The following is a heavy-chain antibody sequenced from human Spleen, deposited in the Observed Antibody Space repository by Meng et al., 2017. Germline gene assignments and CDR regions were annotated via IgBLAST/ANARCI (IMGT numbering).Heavy chain of an antibody. V-gene: IGHV4-61*01. CDR2: IYYSGTS. CDR3: ARDSSVDYYYYGMDV. Sequence: SETLSLTCTVSGGSISSSRYYWGWIRQPPGKGLEWIGYIYYSGTSSYNPSLESRVTISLDTSTSQFSLKLSSVTTADTAVYYCARDSSVDYYYYGMDVWGQGAPVTVSS. CDR1: GGSISSSRYY. J-gene: IGHJ6*02.